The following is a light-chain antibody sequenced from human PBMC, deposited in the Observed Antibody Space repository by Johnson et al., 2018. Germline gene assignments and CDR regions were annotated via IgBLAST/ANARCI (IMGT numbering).Light chain of an antibody. Sequence: QSVLTQPPSVSAAPGQKVTISCSGSSSNIGNNYVSWYQQLPGTAPKLLIYENNKRPSGIPDRFSGSKSGTSATLGITGLQTGDEADYYCGTWDSSLCAGNVVGTWTKVTVL. J-gene: IGLJ1*01. CDR1: SSNIGNNY. CDR3: GTWDSSLCAGNV. V-gene: IGLV1-51*02. CDR2: ENN.